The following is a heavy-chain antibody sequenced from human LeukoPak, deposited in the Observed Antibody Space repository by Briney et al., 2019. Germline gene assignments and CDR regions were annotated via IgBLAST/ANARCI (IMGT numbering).Heavy chain of an antibody. V-gene: IGHV3-30*02. Sequence: QPGGSLRLSCAASGFTFSSYGMHWVRQAPGKGLEWVAFIRYDGSNKYYADSVKGRFTISRDNSKNTLYLQMDSLRAEDSAVYYCAKNGGYSYGLYYFDYWGQGTLVTVSS. CDR3: AKNGGYSYGLYYFDY. J-gene: IGHJ4*02. D-gene: IGHD5-18*01. CDR2: IRYDGSNK. CDR1: GFTFSSYG.